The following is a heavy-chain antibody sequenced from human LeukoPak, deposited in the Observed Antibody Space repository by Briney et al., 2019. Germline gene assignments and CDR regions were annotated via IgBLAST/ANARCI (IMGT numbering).Heavy chain of an antibody. J-gene: IGHJ4*02. Sequence: ASVKVSCKASGYTFTSYGISWVRQAPGQGLEWMGWISAYNGNTNYAQKLQGRVTITADESTSTAYMELSSLRSEDTAVYYCARVGTYSSGWYSFDYWGQGTLVTVSS. D-gene: IGHD6-19*01. CDR3: ARVGTYSSGWYSFDY. CDR1: GYTFTSYG. V-gene: IGHV1-18*01. CDR2: ISAYNGNT.